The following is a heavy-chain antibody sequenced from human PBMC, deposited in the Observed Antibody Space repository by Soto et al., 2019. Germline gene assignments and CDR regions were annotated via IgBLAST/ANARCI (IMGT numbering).Heavy chain of an antibody. D-gene: IGHD3-10*01. CDR3: ARVGGYGMDV. CDR2: IYHSGST. Sequence: LSLTCAVSGYSISSGYYWGWIRQPPGKGLEWIGSIYHSGSTYYNPSLKSRVTISVDTSKNQFSLKLSSVTAADTAVYYCARVGGYGMDVWGQGTTVTVSS. V-gene: IGHV4-38-2*01. CDR1: GYSISSGYY. J-gene: IGHJ6*02.